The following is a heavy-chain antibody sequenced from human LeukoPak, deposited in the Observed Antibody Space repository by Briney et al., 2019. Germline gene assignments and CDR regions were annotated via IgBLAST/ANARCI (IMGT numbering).Heavy chain of an antibody. V-gene: IGHV5-51*01. Sequence: GESLKISCKGSGYRFTSYWIAWVRQMPGRGLESMGIIYPGDSDTRYSPSFQGQVTISADKSISTAYLQWSSLKASDTAMYYCARGLGYSGSWYFDYWGQGTLVTVSS. CDR2: IYPGDSDT. CDR3: ARGLGYSGSWYFDY. D-gene: IGHD6-13*01. J-gene: IGHJ4*02. CDR1: GYRFTSYW.